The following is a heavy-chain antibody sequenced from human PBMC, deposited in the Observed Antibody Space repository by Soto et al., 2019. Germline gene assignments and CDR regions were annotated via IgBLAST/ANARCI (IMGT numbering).Heavy chain of an antibody. CDR2: VSHDGRNT. V-gene: IGHV3-30*18. Sequence: VQLVESGGGVVQPGRSLRLSCAASGFTFSDYAMHWVRQAPGKGLEWVAVVSHDGRNTHYADSVKGRFTISRDSSKNTVCLEMTSLRAEATAVYYCAKGGRQWLVTADFNYWGQGALVTVPS. CDR3: AKGGRQWLVTADFNY. D-gene: IGHD6-19*01. J-gene: IGHJ4*02. CDR1: GFTFSDYA.